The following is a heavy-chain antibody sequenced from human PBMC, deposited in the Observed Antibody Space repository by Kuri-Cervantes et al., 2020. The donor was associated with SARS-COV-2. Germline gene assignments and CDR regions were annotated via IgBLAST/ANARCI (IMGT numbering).Heavy chain of an antibody. Sequence: GGSLRXXCAASGXTFSNYWMHWVRQXPGKGXVWVXRTNXDGSSTSYADSVKXRFTXSRXSAKNTLYXXXNSLRAEDXXVYYCXRAFLXGGSDYWGQGTLVTVSS. D-gene: IGHD1-26*01. CDR1: GXTFSNYW. J-gene: IGHJ4*02. V-gene: IGHV3-74*01. CDR3: XRAFLXGGSDY. CDR2: TNXDGSST.